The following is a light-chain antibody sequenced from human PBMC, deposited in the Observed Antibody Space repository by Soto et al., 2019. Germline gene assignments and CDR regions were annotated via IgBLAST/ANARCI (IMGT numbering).Light chain of an antibody. CDR3: QQYNSMLS. V-gene: IGKV1-33*01. Sequence: DIQMTQSPSSLSASEGDRVTITCQSSHDVSRNLNWFQQKPGAAPQLLIYDASNLERGVPSRFSGSGSGTDFTLTISSLQPEYVATYYCQQYNSMLSFGGGTEVEIK. J-gene: IGKJ4*01. CDR2: DAS. CDR1: HDVSRN.